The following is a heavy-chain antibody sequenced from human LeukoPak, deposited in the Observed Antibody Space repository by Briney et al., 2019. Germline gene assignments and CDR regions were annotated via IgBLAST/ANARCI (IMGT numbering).Heavy chain of an antibody. D-gene: IGHD3-22*01. CDR1: GGSISSGDYY. J-gene: IGHJ5*02. CDR2: IYYSGST. CDR3: ARAFPYYYDSSGYNWFDP. Sequence: SETLSLTCTVSGGSISSGDYYWSWIRQPPGKGLEWIGYIYYSGSTYYNPSLKSRVTISVDTSKNQLSLKLSSVTAADTAVYYCARAFPYYYDSSGYNWFDPWGQGTLVTVSS. V-gene: IGHV4-30-4*01.